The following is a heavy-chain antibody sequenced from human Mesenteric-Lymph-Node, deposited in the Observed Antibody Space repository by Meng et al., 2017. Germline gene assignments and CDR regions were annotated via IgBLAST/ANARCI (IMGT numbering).Heavy chain of an antibody. CDR2: IFYSEST. V-gene: IGHV4-34*02. Sequence: QVQLQQWGAGLLKPAETLSLTCAVYGGSFSGHYWSWIRQPPGKGLEWIGYIFYSESTNYNPSLKSRVTISVDTSKLQFSLKLSSVTAADTAIYYCARAVYTSYGIDYWGQGALVTVSS. D-gene: IGHD2-2*02. J-gene: IGHJ4*02. CDR1: GGSFSGHY. CDR3: ARAVYTSYGIDY.